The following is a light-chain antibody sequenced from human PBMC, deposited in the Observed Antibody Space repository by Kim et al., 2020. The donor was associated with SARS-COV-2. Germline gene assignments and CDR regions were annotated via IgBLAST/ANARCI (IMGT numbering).Light chain of an antibody. CDR1: SSNIGNNY. V-gene: IGLV1-51*01. CDR2: DNN. J-gene: IGLJ1*01. CDR3: GTWDNSLSAGYV. Sequence: QSVLTQPPSVSAAPGQKVTISCSGSSSNIGNNYVSWYQQLPGTAPKLLIYDNNKRPSGIPDRFSGSKSGTSATLGITGLQTGDEADYYCGTWDNSLSAGYVFGTGTKVTVL.